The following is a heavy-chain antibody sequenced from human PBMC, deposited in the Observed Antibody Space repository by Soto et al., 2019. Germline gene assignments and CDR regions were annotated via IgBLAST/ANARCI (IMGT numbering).Heavy chain of an antibody. CDR1: GFTFRWFA. D-gene: IGHD6-19*01. Sequence: QVQLVESGGDVVQPGESLRLSCVASGFTFRWFAMLWVRQAPGKGLEWVAAVSYEGTTKTYSDDVKGRFTISRDNSRNTVYLQLDNLRREDTAMYYCAKDDREAVDGAVHFYGMDVWGQGTSVTVSS. J-gene: IGHJ6*02. CDR2: VSYEGTTK. V-gene: IGHV3-30*18. CDR3: AKDDREAVDGAVHFYGMDV.